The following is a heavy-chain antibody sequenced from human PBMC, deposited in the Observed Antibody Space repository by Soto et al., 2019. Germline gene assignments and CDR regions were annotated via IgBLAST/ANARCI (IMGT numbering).Heavy chain of an antibody. J-gene: IGHJ5*02. CDR1: GGSISSCDYY. CDR3: ARATITIFGVVIIGDWFDP. D-gene: IGHD3-3*01. Sequence: PSETLSLTCTVSGGSISSCDYYWSWIRQPPGKGLEWIGYIYYSGSTYYNPSLKSRVTISVDTSKNQFSLKLSSVTAADTAVYYCARATITIFGVVIIGDWFDPWGQGSLVTVS. V-gene: IGHV4-30-4*01. CDR2: IYYSGST.